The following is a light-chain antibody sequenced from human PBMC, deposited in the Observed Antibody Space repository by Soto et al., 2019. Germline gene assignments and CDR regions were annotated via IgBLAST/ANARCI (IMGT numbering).Light chain of an antibody. CDR2: EAS. V-gene: IGKV1D-13*01. CDR3: QQFNNSPFT. J-gene: IGKJ3*01. CDR1: QGISSA. Sequence: AIQLTQSPSSLAASVGDRVTITCRASQGISSALAWYQQKPGKVPKVLIYEASSLESGVPSRFSGSGSGTDFTLTISSLQPEDFVTYYCQQFNNSPFTFGPGTKVDIK.